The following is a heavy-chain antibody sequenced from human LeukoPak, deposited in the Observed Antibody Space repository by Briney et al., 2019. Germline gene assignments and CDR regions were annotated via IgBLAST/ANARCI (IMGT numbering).Heavy chain of an antibody. J-gene: IGHJ4*02. V-gene: IGHV4-59*12. CDR1: GGSISSYY. D-gene: IGHD6-6*01. CDR2: IYHSGST. Sequence: SETLSLTCSVSGGSISSYYWSWIRQPPGKGLEWIGYIYHSGSTYYNPSLKSRVTISVDRSKNQFSLKLSSVTAADTAVYYCARGFEYSSSRGFDYWGQGTLVTVSS. CDR3: ARGFEYSSSRGFDY.